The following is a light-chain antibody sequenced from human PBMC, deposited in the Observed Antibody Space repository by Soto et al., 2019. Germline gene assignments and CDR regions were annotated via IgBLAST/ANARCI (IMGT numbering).Light chain of an antibody. J-gene: IGLJ1*01. CDR2: DVT. CDR1: SSDIGGYNY. CDR3: SSYTSSSTPYV. Sequence: QSVLTQPASVSGSPGQSITISCTGSSSDIGGYNYVSWYQHHPGKAPKLMIYDVTSRPSGVSNRFSGSKSGNTASLTISGLQAEDEADYYCSSYTSSSTPYVFGIGTKLTV. V-gene: IGLV2-14*03.